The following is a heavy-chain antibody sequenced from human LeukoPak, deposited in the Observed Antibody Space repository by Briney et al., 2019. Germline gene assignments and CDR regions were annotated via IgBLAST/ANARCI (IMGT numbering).Heavy chain of an antibody. CDR3: AKDIESGTYTSDAFDI. Sequence: GGSLRLSCAASGFTFDDYAMHWVRQAPGEGLEWVSLISWDGGSTYYADSVKGRFTISRDNSKNSLYLQMNSLRAEDTALYYCAKDIESGTYTSDAFDIWGQGTMVTVSS. V-gene: IGHV3-43D*03. CDR1: GFTFDDYA. D-gene: IGHD3-10*01. CDR2: ISWDGGST. J-gene: IGHJ3*02.